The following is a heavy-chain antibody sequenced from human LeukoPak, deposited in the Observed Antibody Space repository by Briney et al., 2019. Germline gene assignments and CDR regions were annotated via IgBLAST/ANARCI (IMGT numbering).Heavy chain of an antibody. V-gene: IGHV3-23*01. CDR1: GFTFSDYA. CDR2: ISGSGDST. J-gene: IGHJ5*02. Sequence: GGSLRLSCAVSGFTFSDYAMNWVRQAPGKGLEWVSSISGSGDSTYYADSVKGRFTISRDNSKNTLYVQMNSLRAEDTVVYYCARDPNRIAAANNWFDPWGQGTLVTVSS. CDR3: ARDPNRIAAANNWFDP. D-gene: IGHD6-13*01.